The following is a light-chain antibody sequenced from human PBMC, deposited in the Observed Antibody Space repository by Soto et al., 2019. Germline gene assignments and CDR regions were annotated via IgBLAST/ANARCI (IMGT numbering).Light chain of an antibody. CDR3: MQALQSLT. CDR1: QSLLHTNGYNY. Sequence: DIVLTQSPRSLPVIPGEPASISFRSSQSLLHTNGYNYLDWYLKRPGHSPQLLIYLGSNRASGVPDRFSGSGSGTEYTLKISRVEAEDVGVYYCMQALQSLTFGQGTRLEIK. J-gene: IGKJ5*01. CDR2: LGS. V-gene: IGKV2-28*01.